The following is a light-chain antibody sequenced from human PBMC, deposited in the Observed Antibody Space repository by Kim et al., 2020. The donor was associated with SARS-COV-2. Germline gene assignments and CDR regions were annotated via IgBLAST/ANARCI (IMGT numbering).Light chain of an antibody. CDR2: DAS. V-gene: IGKV1-5*01. Sequence: IQMTQSPSTLSASIGDSVTITCRASQSISNYLAWYQQRPGQAPKLLVYDASTLNRGVPSRFRGSGSGTEFTLTIGGLQSDDFATYYCQQYDRYWAFGQGTKLEIK. CDR1: QSISNY. CDR3: QQYDRYWA. J-gene: IGKJ1*01.